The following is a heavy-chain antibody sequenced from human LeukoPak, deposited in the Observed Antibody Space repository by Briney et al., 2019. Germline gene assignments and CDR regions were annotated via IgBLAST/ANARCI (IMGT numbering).Heavy chain of an antibody. V-gene: IGHV3-53*01. CDR2: IRVGDVT. CDR1: GFAVSNKF. J-gene: IGHJ3*01. CDR3: AREDNGGATDDGFDV. D-gene: IGHD3-16*01. Sequence: GVSLRRYGAGSGFAVSNKFMYWVRKAPGQGLEWGLVIRVGDVTHSADSLKGRFTPSRDSSNKTVYLQMESLRGEDTAVYYCAREDNGGATDDGFDVWGHGTVVTAPS.